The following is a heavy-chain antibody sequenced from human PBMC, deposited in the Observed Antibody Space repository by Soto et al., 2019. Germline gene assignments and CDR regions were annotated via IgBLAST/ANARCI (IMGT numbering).Heavy chain of an antibody. CDR3: ARSFRGVVAGIDY. D-gene: IGHD6-19*01. V-gene: IGHV4-34*01. J-gene: IGHJ4*02. CDR1: GGSFSGYY. Sequence: SETLSLTCAVYGGSFSGYYWTWIRQPPGKGLEWIGEINHSGSTNYNPSLKSRVTISVDTSKNQFSLKLSSVTAADTAVYYCARSFRGVVAGIDYWGQGTLVTVSS. CDR2: INHSGST.